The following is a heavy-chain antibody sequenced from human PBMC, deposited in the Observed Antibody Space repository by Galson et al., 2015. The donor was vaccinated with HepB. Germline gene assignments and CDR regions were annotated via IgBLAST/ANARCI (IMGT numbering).Heavy chain of an antibody. J-gene: IGHJ3*01. CDR1: GSRFDSHF. D-gene: IGHD6-19*01. CDR3: TRLQSYALDL. Sequence: SLRLSCAASGSRFDSHFMAWVRQTPVKGLEWVADIKQGGGANFYLDSVKGRFTISRDNAKNSVYLQMSSLTAEDTAVYYCTRLQSYALDLWGQGTMVTVSS. V-gene: IGHV3-7*03. CDR2: IKQGGGAN.